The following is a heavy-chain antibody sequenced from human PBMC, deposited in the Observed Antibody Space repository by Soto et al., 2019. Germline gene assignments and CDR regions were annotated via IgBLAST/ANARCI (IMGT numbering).Heavy chain of an antibody. D-gene: IGHD4-17*01. Sequence: ESGGGVVQPGRSLRLSCAASGFTFSSYGMHWVRQAPGKGLEWVAVISYDGSNKYYADSVKGRFTISRDNSKNTLYLQMNSLRAEDTAVYYCATLQTTVTTDRVYAFDIWGQGTMVTVSS. CDR3: ATLQTTVTTDRVYAFDI. V-gene: IGHV3-30*03. J-gene: IGHJ3*02. CDR2: ISYDGSNK. CDR1: GFTFSSYG.